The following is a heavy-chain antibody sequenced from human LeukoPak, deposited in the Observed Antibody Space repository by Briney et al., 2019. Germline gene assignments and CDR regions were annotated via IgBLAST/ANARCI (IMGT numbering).Heavy chain of an antibody. CDR2: ISYDGSNK. CDR1: GFTFSSYG. J-gene: IGHJ4*02. Sequence: GGSPRLSCAASGFTFSSYGMHWVRQAPGKGLEWVAVISYDGSNKYYADSVKGRFTISRDNAKNSLYLQMNSLRAEDTAVYYCARAHRGYSYGYWGQGTLVTVSS. CDR3: ARAHRGYSYGY. D-gene: IGHD5-18*01. V-gene: IGHV3-30*03.